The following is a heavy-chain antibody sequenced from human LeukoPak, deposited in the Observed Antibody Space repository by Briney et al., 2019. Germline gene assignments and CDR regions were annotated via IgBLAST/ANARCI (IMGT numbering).Heavy chain of an antibody. CDR1: GFTFSSYE. J-gene: IGHJ4*02. CDR2: ISSSGSTI. V-gene: IGHV3-48*03. D-gene: IGHD6-13*01. Sequence: GGSLRLSCAASGFTFSSYEMNWVRQAPGKGLEWVSYISSSGSTIYYADSVKGRSTISRDDSKNTLYLQMNSLRAEDTAAYYCRAAAGGDYWGQGTLVTVSS. CDR3: RAAAGGDY.